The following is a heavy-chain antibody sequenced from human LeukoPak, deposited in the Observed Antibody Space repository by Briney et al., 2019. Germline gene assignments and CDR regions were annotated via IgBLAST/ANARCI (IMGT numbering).Heavy chain of an antibody. CDR3: ASMYYYDSSGYYEEYFDY. D-gene: IGHD3-22*01. CDR2: IYPGDSDT. J-gene: IGHJ4*02. Sequence: GESLKISCKGSGYSFTSYWVGWVRQMPGKGLEWMGIIYPGDSDTRYSPSFQGQVTISADKSISTAYLQWSSLKASDTAMYYCASMYYYDSSGYYEEYFDYWGQGILVTVSS. CDR1: GYSFTSYW. V-gene: IGHV5-51*01.